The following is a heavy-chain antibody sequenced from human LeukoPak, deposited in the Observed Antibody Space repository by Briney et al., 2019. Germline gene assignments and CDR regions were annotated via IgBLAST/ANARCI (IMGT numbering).Heavy chain of an antibody. CDR3: AKDDAWLQYGN. CDR1: GFTFSSYW. J-gene: IGHJ4*02. D-gene: IGHD5-24*01. Sequence: GSLRLSCAASGFTFSSYWMSWVRQAPGKGLEWVSAISGSGGSTYYADSVKGRFTISRDNSKNTLYLQMNSLRAEDTAVYYCAKDDAWLQYGNWGRGTLVTVSP. CDR2: ISGSGGST. V-gene: IGHV3-23*01.